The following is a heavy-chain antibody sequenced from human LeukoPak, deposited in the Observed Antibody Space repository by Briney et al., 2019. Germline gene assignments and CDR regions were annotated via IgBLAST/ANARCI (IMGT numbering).Heavy chain of an antibody. CDR1: GFTFSSYS. Sequence: QTGGSLRLSCAASGFTFSSYSMTWVRQAPGEGLEWVSLISGSGGNTFYADSVKGRFTISRDNSKNTLYLQMNSLRAEDTAVYYCAKDKVRYSSGWYAHYWGQGTLVTVSS. D-gene: IGHD6-19*01. CDR2: ISGSGGNT. J-gene: IGHJ4*02. V-gene: IGHV3-23*01. CDR3: AKDKVRYSSGWYAHY.